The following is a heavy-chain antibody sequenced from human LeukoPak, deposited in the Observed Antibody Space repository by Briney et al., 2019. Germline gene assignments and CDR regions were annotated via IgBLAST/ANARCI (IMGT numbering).Heavy chain of an antibody. J-gene: IGHJ4*02. CDR3: ARDAGVEQWLSPLDY. D-gene: IGHD6-19*01. CDR2: IKQDGSEK. Sequence: PGVSLRLSCAASGFTFSSYWMSWVRQAPGKGLVWVANIKQDGSEKYYVDSVKGRFTISRDNAKNSLYLQMNSLRAEDTAVYYCARDAGVEQWLSPLDYWGQGTLVTVSS. V-gene: IGHV3-7*03. CDR1: GFTFSSYW.